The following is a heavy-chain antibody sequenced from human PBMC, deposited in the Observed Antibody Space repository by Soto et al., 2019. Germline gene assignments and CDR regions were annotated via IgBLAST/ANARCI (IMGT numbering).Heavy chain of an antibody. CDR3: AKKGGDSSSWYWRYYFDY. D-gene: IGHD6-13*01. CDR1: GFTFSDYY. CDR2: ISSSGSTI. J-gene: IGHJ4*02. V-gene: IGHV3-11*01. Sequence: GGSLRLSCAASGFTFSDYYMSWIRQAPGKGLEWVSYISSSGSTIYYADSVKGRFTISRDNAKNSLYLQMNSLRAEDTAVYYCAKKGGDSSSWYWRYYFDYWGQGTLVTVSS.